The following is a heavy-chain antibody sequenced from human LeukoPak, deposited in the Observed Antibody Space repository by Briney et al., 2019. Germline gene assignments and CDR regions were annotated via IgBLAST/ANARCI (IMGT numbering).Heavy chain of an antibody. D-gene: IGHD6-19*01. CDR1: GFTFSNVW. V-gene: IGHV3-15*07. CDR3: ATEVIIAVTGNDY. CDR2: IRSKTHGETI. J-gene: IGHJ4*02. Sequence: GGSLRLSCAASGFTFSNVWMNWVRQAPGKGLEWVGRIRSKTHGETIDYAAPVRGRFTISRDDSKNTLYLQLNSLKTDDTAVYYCATEVIIAVTGNDYWGQGSLVTVSS.